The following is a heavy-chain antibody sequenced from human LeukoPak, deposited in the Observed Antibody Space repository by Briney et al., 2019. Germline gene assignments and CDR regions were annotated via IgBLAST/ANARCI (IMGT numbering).Heavy chain of an antibody. CDR2: IGGDGVGT. CDR1: GFSFSSYA. J-gene: IGHJ4*02. V-gene: IGHV3-23*01. CDR3: AKNGGDSYCTRHFVY. Sequence: GGSLRLSCAASGFSFSSYAMTWVRQAPGKGLEWVSAIGGDGVGTYYADSVKGRFTISRDNSKNKLYVQMNSLGAEDTAVYYCAKNGGDSYCTRHFVYWGEGALVTVSS. D-gene: IGHD2-21*02.